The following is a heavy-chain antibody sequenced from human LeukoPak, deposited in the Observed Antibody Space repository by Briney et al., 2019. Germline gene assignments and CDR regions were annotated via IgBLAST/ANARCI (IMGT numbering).Heavy chain of an antibody. CDR2: IYYSGST. J-gene: IGHJ4*02. Sequence: SETLSLTCTVSGGSINSYYWNWIRQSPGRGLEWIGYIYYSGSTNYNPSLNSRVTMSLDSSRSQFSLKLTSVNATDTAVYFCARGRYATTWYPALDYWGQGTLVTVSS. D-gene: IGHD6-13*01. CDR3: ARGRYATTWYPALDY. CDR1: GGSINSYY. V-gene: IGHV4-59*12.